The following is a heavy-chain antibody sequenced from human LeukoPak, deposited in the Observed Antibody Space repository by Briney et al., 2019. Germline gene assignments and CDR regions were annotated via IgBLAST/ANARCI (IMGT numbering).Heavy chain of an antibody. D-gene: IGHD3-22*01. J-gene: IGHJ4*02. CDR2: INHNGNVN. V-gene: IGHV3-7*03. CDR1: GFTFSSYW. Sequence: GGSLRLSCAASGFTFSSYWMNWARQAPGKGLEWVASINHNGNVNYYVDSVKGRFTISRDNAKNSLYLQMSNLRAEDTALYYCARGHDSSGYGYFDYWGQGTLVTVSS. CDR3: ARGHDSSGYGYFDY.